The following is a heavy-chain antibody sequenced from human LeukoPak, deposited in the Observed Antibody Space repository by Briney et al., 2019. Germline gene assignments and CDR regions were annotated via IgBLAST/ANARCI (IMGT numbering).Heavy chain of an antibody. Sequence: GGSLRLSCAASGSTFSSYGMHWVRQAPGKGLEWVALISYDGSDEYYADSVKGRFTISRDNSKNTLYLQMNSLRDEDTAVYYCAKDYCSTTRCGMDSWGQGTLVTVSS. V-gene: IGHV3-30*18. D-gene: IGHD2-2*01. CDR1: GSTFSSYG. J-gene: IGHJ4*02. CDR2: ISYDGSDE. CDR3: AKDYCSTTRCGMDS.